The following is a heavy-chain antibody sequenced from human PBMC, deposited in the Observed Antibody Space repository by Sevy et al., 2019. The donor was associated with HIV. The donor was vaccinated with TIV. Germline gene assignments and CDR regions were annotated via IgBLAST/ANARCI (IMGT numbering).Heavy chain of an antibody. D-gene: IGHD2-2*02. V-gene: IGHV1-69*13. CDR1: GGNLHNYG. J-gene: IGHJ3*02. CDR2: LIPIFRTS. Sequence: ASVKVSCKASGGNLHNYGINWVRQAPGQGLEWMGGLIPIFRTSTYAQNFRGRITFAADEATSTFYLEMSSLRADDTAVYYCSRDRGPAAISDAFDIWGQGTMVPVSS. CDR3: SRDRGPAAISDAFDI.